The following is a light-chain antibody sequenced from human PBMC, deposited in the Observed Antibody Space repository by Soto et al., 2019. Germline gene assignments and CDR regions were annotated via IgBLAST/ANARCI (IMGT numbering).Light chain of an antibody. J-gene: IGKJ4*01. V-gene: IGKV1-16*02. Sequence: DIQMTQFPSSVSAAVGDRVTITCRASEGIDNYVAWFQLRPGKAPRSRIYATSSLQSGVPSKFSGRGSGTEFTLTISSVQPEDFGSYFCQQYKSFPLTFGGGTKLEIK. CDR3: QQYKSFPLT. CDR2: ATS. CDR1: EGIDNY.